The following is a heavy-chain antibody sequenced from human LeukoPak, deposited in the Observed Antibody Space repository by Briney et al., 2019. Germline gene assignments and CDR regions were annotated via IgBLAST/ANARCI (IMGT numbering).Heavy chain of an antibody. CDR1: GFTFSSYA. CDR2: ISYDGSNK. V-gene: IGHV3-30-3*01. CDR3: ARRKTYYYDSTDY. J-gene: IGHJ4*02. Sequence: GGSLRLSCAASGFTFSSYAMHWVRQAPGKGLEWVAVISYDGSNKYYADSVKGRFTISRDNSKNTLYLQMNSLRAEDTAVYYCARRKTYYYDSTDYWGQGTLVTVSS. D-gene: IGHD3-22*01.